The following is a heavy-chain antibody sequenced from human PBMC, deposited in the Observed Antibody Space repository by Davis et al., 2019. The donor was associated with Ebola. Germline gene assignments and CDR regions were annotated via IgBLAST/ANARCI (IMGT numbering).Heavy chain of an antibody. J-gene: IGHJ6*02. Sequence: GSLRLSCAVYGASFSGYYWTWIRQPPGRGLEWIGEINHSGSTNYNPSLKSRVTISVDTSKNQFSLKLSSVTAADTAVYYCARVGSIAVAGTSVYYYYGMDVWGQGTTVTVSS. CDR2: INHSGST. D-gene: IGHD6-19*01. V-gene: IGHV4-34*01. CDR1: GASFSGYY. CDR3: ARVGSIAVAGTSVYYYYGMDV.